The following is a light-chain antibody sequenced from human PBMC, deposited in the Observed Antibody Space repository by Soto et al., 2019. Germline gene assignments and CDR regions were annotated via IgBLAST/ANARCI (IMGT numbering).Light chain of an antibody. CDR3: AAWDDSLNGHV. CDR2: RGT. J-gene: IGLJ1*01. V-gene: IGLV1-44*01. Sequence: QSVLTQPTPASGTPRQRGPISCSGGSSNIGSSSVGWYQQLPGTAPKLLIHRGTQRASGVPARFSGSQSGTSASLAISGLQSEDEADYYCAAWDDSLNGHVFGSGTKVTVL. CDR1: SSNIGSSS.